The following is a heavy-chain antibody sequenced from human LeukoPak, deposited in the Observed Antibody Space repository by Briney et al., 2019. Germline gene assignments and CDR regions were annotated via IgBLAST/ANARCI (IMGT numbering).Heavy chain of an antibody. CDR3: ARDSYYYDSSGYYRFDY. Sequence: SETLSLTCAVSGGSISRGGYSWSWIRQPPGKGLEWIGYFYYSVSTNYNPSLKSRVTMSVDTSKNQFSLKLSSVTAADTAVYYCARDSYYYDSSGYYRFDYWGQGTLVTVSS. CDR1: GGSISRGGYS. V-gene: IGHV4-61*08. CDR2: FYYSVST. D-gene: IGHD3-22*01. J-gene: IGHJ4*02.